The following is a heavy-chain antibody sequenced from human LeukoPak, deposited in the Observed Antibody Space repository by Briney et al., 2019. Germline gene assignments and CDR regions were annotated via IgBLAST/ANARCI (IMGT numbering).Heavy chain of an antibody. CDR2: IYSGGST. V-gene: IGHV3-66*01. CDR3: ARDYRLRNYYGSGSYYDNIYYGMDV. D-gene: IGHD3-10*01. J-gene: IGHJ6*02. Sequence: GGSLSLSCAASRFTVGSNYMSWVRQAPGKGLEWASVIYSGGSTYYADSVKGRFTISRDNSKNTLYLQMNSLRAEDTAVYYWARDYRLRNYYGSGSYYDNIYYGMDVWGQGTTVTVSS. CDR1: RFTVGSNY.